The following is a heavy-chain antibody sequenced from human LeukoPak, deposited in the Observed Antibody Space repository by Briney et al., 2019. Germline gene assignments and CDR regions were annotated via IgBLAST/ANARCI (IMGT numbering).Heavy chain of an antibody. CDR3: ARHEHDYGALGYFDY. CDR1: GGSISSYY. V-gene: IGHV4-59*08. CDR2: IYYSGST. D-gene: IGHD4-17*01. J-gene: IGHJ4*02. Sequence: SETLSLTCTVSGGSISSYYWSWIRQPPGKGLEWIGYIYYSGSTNYNPSLKSRVTMSVDTSKNQFSLKLSSVTAADTAVYYCARHEHDYGALGYFDYWGQGTLVTVSS.